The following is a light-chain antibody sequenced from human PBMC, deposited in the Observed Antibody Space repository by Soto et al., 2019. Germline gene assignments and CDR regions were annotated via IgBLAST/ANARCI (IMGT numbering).Light chain of an antibody. CDR3: QQYGDSRT. CDR2: GAS. J-gene: IGKJ2*01. V-gene: IGKV3-20*01. CDR1: QSVSSTY. Sequence: ELVLTQSPGTLSLTPGERATLSCRASQSVSSTYLAWYQQKPGQAPRLLIYGASSRATGIPDRFSGSASGTDFTLTINRLEPEDFAIYYCQQYGDSRTFGQGTKLEIK.